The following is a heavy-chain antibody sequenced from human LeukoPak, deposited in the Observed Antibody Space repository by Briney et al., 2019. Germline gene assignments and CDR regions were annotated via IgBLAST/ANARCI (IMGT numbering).Heavy chain of an antibody. V-gene: IGHV1-2*06. CDR1: GYTFTGYY. Sequence: ASVKVSCKASGYTFTGYYMHWVRQAPGQGLEWMGRINPNSGGTNYAQKFQGRVTMTWDTSISTAYKELSRLRSDDTAVYYCARADYYDSSGKLDWGQGTLVTVSS. J-gene: IGHJ4*02. CDR2: INPNSGGT. CDR3: ARADYYDSSGKLD. D-gene: IGHD3-22*01.